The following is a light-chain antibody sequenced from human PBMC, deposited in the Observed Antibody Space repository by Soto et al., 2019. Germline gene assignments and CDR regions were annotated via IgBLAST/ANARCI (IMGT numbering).Light chain of an antibody. CDR3: AAWDYSLNGVV. Sequence: QSVLTQPPSASGTPGQRVTISCSGSSSNNGSNTVNWYQQLPGTAPKLLIYSNNQRPSGVPDRFSGSKSGTSASLAISGLESEDEDDYYCAAWDYSLNGVVFGGGTQLTVL. V-gene: IGLV1-44*01. CDR2: SNN. J-gene: IGLJ2*01. CDR1: SSNNGSNT.